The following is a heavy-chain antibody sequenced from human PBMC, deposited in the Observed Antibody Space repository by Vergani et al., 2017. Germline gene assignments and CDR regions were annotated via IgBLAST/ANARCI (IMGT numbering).Heavy chain of an antibody. CDR1: GFTFSDYY. Sequence: QVQLVESGGGLVKPGGSLRLSCAASGFTFSDYYMSWIRQAPGKGLEWVSYISSSSSYTNYADSVKGRFTISRDNAKNSLYLQMNSLRAEDTAVYYCARVGYCGGDCYSGYFDYWGQGTLVTVSS. CDR2: ISSSSSYT. J-gene: IGHJ4*02. D-gene: IGHD2-21*02. V-gene: IGHV3-11*06. CDR3: ARVGYCGGDCYSGYFDY.